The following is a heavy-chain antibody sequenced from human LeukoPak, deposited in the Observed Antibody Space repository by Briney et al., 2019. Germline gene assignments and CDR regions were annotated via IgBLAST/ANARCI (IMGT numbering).Heavy chain of an antibody. Sequence: GGSLRLSCAASGFTLSDYEMNWIRQAPGKGLEWVAYISSSGRSTYYADSVKGRFTISRDNTKNSLCLQMDSLRAEDTSVYYCARDPDCSGGRCSERGLDYWGQGTLVTVSS. CDR2: ISSSGRST. CDR3: ARDPDCSGGRCSERGLDY. D-gene: IGHD2-15*01. CDR1: GFTLSDYE. J-gene: IGHJ4*02. V-gene: IGHV3-48*03.